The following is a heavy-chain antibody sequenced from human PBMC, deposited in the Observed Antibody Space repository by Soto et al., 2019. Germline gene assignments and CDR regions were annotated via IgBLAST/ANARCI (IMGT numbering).Heavy chain of an antibody. CDR1: GFTFSSYA. CDR2: ISSNGGST. J-gene: IGHJ4*02. V-gene: IGHV3-64*01. CDR3: AREGGATMDGGYYFDY. D-gene: IGHD5-12*01. Sequence: GGSLRLSCAASGFTFSSYAMHWVRQAPGKGLEYVSAISSNGGSTYYANSVKGRFTISRDNSKNTLYLQMGSLRAEDMAVYYCAREGGATMDGGYYFDYWGQGTLVTVSS.